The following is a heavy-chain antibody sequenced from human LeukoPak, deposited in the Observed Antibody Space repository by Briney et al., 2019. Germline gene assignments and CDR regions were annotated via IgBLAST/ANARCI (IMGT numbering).Heavy chain of an antibody. J-gene: IGHJ4*02. Sequence: GGSLRLSCAASGFTFSSYWMHWVRQAPGKGLVWVSRINSDGSSTSYADSVKGRFTISRDNAKNTLYLQMNSLRAEDTAVYYCAGVNFGGYEDIDYWGQGTLVTVSS. CDR3: AGVNFGGYEDIDY. V-gene: IGHV3-74*01. D-gene: IGHD5-12*01. CDR2: INSDGSST. CDR1: GFTFSSYW.